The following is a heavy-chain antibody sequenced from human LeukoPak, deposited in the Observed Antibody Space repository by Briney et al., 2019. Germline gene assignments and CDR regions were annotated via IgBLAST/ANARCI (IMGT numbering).Heavy chain of an antibody. CDR1: GFTFSSYA. CDR2: ISCDGSNK. D-gene: IGHD3-10*01. V-gene: IGHV3-30-3*01. J-gene: IGHJ4*02. Sequence: PGGSLRLSCAASGFTFSSYAMHWVRQAPGKGLEWVAVISCDGSNKYYADSVKGRFTISRDNSKNTLYLQMNSLRAEDTAVYYCARASYGSGSYYNDYWGQGTLVTVSS. CDR3: ARASYGSGSYYNDY.